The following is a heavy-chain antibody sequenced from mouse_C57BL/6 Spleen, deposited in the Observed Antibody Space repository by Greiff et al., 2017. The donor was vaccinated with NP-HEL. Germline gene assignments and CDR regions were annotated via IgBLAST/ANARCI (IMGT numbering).Heavy chain of an antibody. V-gene: IGHV5-9-1*02. CDR2: ISSGGDYI. CDR1: GFTFSSYA. CDR3: TREGGRRGDY. Sequence: EVKLMESGEGLVKPGGSLKLSCAASGFTFSSYAMSWVRQTPEKRLEWVAYISSGGDYIYYADTVKGRFTISRDNARNTLYLQMGRLKSEDTAMYYCTREGGRRGDYWGQGTTLTVSS. J-gene: IGHJ2*01. D-gene: IGHD3-1*01.